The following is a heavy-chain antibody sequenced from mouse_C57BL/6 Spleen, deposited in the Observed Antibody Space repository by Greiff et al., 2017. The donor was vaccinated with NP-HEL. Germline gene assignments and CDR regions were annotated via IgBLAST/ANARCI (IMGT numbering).Heavy chain of an antibody. V-gene: IGHV1-9*01. CDR3: ARRGYGSSQYYFDY. J-gene: IGHJ2*01. Sequence: QVQLKQSGAELMKPGASVKLSCKATGYTFTGYWIEWVKQRPGHGLEWIGEILPGSGSTNYTEKFKGKATFTADTSSNTAYMQLSSLTTEDSAIYYCARRGYGSSQYYFDYWGQGTTLTVSS. D-gene: IGHD1-1*01. CDR2: ILPGSGST. CDR1: GYTFTGYW.